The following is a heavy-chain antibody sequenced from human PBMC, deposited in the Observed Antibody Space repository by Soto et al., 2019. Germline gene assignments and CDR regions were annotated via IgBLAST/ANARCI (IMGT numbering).Heavy chain of an antibody. CDR1: GFSFKDYY. Sequence: AGGSLRLSCAASGFSFKDYYMTWMRQTPEKGLEWISTITSSGGNAYYAASVKGRVTISRDNAHNSLYLQMSGLRAEDTALYYCAILDLPGHYFDYWGQGTLVTVSS. CDR2: ITSSGGNA. J-gene: IGHJ4*02. V-gene: IGHV3-11*01. CDR3: AILDLPGHYFDY.